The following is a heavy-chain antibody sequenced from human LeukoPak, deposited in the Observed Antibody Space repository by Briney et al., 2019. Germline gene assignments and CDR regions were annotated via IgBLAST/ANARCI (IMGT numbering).Heavy chain of an antibody. J-gene: IGHJ6*03. CDR3: ARVVEGVGATSHYYYYYYMDV. CDR2: ISTSSSSYI. Sequence: PGGSLRLSCAASGFTFSSYSMNWVRQAPGKGLEWVSSISTSSSSYIYYADSVKGRFTISRDNAKNSLYLQMNSLRPEDTAVYYCARVVEGVGATSHYYYYYYMDVWGKGTTVTVSS. V-gene: IGHV3-21*04. CDR1: GFTFSSYS. D-gene: IGHD1-26*01.